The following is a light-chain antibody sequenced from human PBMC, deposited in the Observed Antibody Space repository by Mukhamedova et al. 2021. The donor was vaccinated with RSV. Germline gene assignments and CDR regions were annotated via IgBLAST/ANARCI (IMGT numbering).Light chain of an antibody. J-gene: IGKJ2*01. Sequence: WYQRRVHGKAPKLLISVASTLEGGIPSRFIGSGSGSAFTLTITSLQPEDFATYYCQRFESYSPFAFCQGTML. V-gene: IGKV1-5*03. CDR3: QRFESYSPFA. CDR2: VAS.